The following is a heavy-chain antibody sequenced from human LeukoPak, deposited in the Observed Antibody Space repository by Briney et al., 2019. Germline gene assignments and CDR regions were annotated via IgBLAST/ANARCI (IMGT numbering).Heavy chain of an antibody. D-gene: IGHD2-2*01. CDR3: ARETSSLDY. J-gene: IGHJ4*02. CDR1: GFTFSSYE. V-gene: IGHV3-48*03. Sequence: GGSLRLSCAASGFTFSSYEMNWVRQAPGKGLEWVSYISSSGSTIYYADSVKGRFTISRDNAKNSLYLQMNSLRAEDTAVYYCARETSSLDYWGQGTLVTVSS. CDR2: ISSSGSTI.